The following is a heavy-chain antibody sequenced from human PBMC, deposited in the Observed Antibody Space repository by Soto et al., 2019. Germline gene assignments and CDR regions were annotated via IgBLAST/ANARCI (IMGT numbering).Heavy chain of an antibody. CDR1: GFTFSSYT. Sequence: VQLVESGGGLVTPGGSLRLSCAASGFTFSSYTMNWVRQAPGKGLEWVSSISSSTSYIYYADSLKGRFTISRDNAKNSLYLQMNSLRAEDTAVYYCARDRRDGYNFDYWGQGTLVTVSS. D-gene: IGHD5-12*01. V-gene: IGHV3-21*01. CDR3: ARDRRDGYNFDY. CDR2: ISSSTSYI. J-gene: IGHJ4*02.